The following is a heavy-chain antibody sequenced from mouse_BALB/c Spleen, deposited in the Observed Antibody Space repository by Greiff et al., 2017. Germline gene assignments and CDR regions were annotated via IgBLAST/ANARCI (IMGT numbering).Heavy chain of an antibody. J-gene: IGHJ4*01. CDR2: ISYDGSN. V-gene: IGHV3-6*02. Sequence: EVKVEESGPGLVKPSQSLSLTCSVTGYSITSGYYWNWIRQFPGNKLEWMGYISYDGSNNYNPSLKNRISITRDTSKNQFFLKLNSVTTEDTATYYCATTYGNYEMDYWGQGTSVTVSS. D-gene: IGHD2-10*02. CDR3: ATTYGNYEMDY. CDR1: GYSITSGYY.